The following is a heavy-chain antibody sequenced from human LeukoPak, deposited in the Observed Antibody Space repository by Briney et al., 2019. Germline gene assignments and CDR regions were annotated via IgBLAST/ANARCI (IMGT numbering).Heavy chain of an antibody. V-gene: IGHV1-2*02. CDR2: INPNSGGT. Sequence: ASVKVSCKASGYTFTGYYMHWVRQGPGQGLEWMGWINPNSGGTNYAQKFQGRVTMTRDTSISTAYMELSRLRSDDTAVYYCATPPARGSYSSYYGMDVWGQGTTVTVSS. CDR1: GYTFTGYY. J-gene: IGHJ6*02. D-gene: IGHD1-26*01. CDR3: ATPPARGSYSSYYGMDV.